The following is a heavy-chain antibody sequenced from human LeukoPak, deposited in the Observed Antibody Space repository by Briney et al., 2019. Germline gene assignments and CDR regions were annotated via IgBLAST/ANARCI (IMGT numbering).Heavy chain of an antibody. D-gene: IGHD1-1*01. V-gene: IGHV4-59*02. J-gene: IGHJ5*02. CDR3: ARAKLRNWFDP. Sequence: SETLSLTCTVSGGSVSSDYWNWIRQPPGKGLECIGYIYYSGSTNYNPSLKSRVTMSVDTSKNQFSLSLSSVTAADTAVYYCARAKLRNWFDPWGQGTLVTVSS. CDR1: GGSVSSDY. CDR2: IYYSGST.